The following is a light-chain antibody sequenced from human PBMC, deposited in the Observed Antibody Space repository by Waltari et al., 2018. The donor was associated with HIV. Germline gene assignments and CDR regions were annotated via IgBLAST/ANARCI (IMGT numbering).Light chain of an antibody. V-gene: IGKV2-28*01. CDR3: MQALQTPIT. Sequence: IVMTQSPLSLPVTPGEPASISCRSSQSLLHSNGYNYLDWYLQKQGQSPQVLMYLGSSRASGVPDRFSGSGSGTDFTLKISRVEAEDVGLYYCMQALQTPITFGQGTRLEIK. J-gene: IGKJ5*01. CDR2: LGS. CDR1: QSLLHSNGYNY.